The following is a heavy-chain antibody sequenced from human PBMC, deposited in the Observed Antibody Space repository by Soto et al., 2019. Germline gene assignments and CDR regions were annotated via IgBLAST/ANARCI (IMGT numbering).Heavy chain of an antibody. D-gene: IGHD3-22*01. Sequence: PGESLKISCQGSGYSFTTYWIVWVRQMPGKGLECMGVIYPDDSDTIYSPSFQGQVTISADKSISTAYLQWSSLKASDTAMYYCPRRGDDYYYDGTGYYQLECWGKGTLVTVSS. CDR1: GYSFTTYW. J-gene: IGHJ4*02. CDR3: PRRGDDYYYDGTGYYQLEC. V-gene: IGHV5-51*01. CDR2: IYPDDSDT.